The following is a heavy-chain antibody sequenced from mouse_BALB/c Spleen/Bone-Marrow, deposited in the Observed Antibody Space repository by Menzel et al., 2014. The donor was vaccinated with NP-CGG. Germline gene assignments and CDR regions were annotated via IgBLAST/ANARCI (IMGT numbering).Heavy chain of an antibody. CDR3: TRKGALITHYYAMDY. D-gene: IGHD2-4*01. J-gene: IGHJ4*01. CDR1: GFTFSSFG. CDR2: ISSGSSTI. V-gene: IGHV5-17*02. Sequence: DVKVVESGGGLVQPGGSRKLSCAASGFTFSSFGMHWVRQAPEKGLEWVAYISSGSSTIYYADTVKGRFTISRDNPKNTLFLQMTSLRSEDTAMYYCTRKGALITHYYAMDYWGQGTSVTVSS.